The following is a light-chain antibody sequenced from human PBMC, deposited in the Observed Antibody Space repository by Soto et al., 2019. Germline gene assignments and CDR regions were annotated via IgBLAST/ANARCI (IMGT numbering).Light chain of an antibody. CDR1: SGDIGVYNY. CDR3: SSYTSISTLV. J-gene: IGLJ2*01. Sequence: QSALTQPASVSGSPGQSITISCTGTSGDIGVYNYVSWYQQHPGKAPKLMIYDVSNRPSGVSNRFSGSKSGNTASLTISGLQAEDEADYYCSSYTSISTLVFGGGTKLTVL. V-gene: IGLV2-14*01. CDR2: DVS.